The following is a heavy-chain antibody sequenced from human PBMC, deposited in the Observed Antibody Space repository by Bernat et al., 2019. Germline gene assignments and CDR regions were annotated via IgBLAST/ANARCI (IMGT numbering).Heavy chain of an antibody. D-gene: IGHD6-19*01. CDR2: ISGSGITT. CDR1: GFTFSLYA. CDR3: AKDEESSGRDHDAFDI. J-gene: IGHJ3*02. Sequence: EAQLLESGGGLVEPGGSLRLSCAASGFTFSLYAMAWVRQAPGRGLEWVSAISGSGITTYSADSVEGRFTVSRDNSRNTVYLEMSSLTAEDTALYYCAKDEESSGRDHDAFDIWGHGTMVTVSS. V-gene: IGHV3-23*01.